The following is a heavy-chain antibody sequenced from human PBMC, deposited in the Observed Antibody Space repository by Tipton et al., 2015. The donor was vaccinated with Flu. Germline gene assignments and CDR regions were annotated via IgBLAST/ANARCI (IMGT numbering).Heavy chain of an antibody. CDR3: ARDTGRRSDSGAYYFPFFDP. Sequence: SLRLSCAASGFTFSSYWMGWVRQAPGKGLEWVANINQEGSQKNYVDSVKGRFTISRDNAKNSLYLQMNSLRAEDTAVFYCARDTGRRSDSGAYYFPFFDPRGQGPRATVSS. J-gene: IGHJ5*02. V-gene: IGHV3-7*01. CDR2: INQEGSQK. CDR1: GFTFSSYW. D-gene: IGHD3-22*01.